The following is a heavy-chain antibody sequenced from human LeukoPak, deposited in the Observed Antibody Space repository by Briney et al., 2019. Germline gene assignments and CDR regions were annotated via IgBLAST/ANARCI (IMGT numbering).Heavy chain of an antibody. J-gene: IGHJ4*02. D-gene: IGHD3-22*01. V-gene: IGHV1-69*05. CDR3: AREKGYYDSGAEYYFDY. CDR2: IIPIFGTA. CDR1: GGTFSSYA. Sequence: ASVKVSCKASGGTFSSYAISWVRQAPGQGLEWMGGIIPIFGTANYAQKFQGRVTITTDESTSTAYMELSSLRSEDTAVYYCAREKGYYDSGAEYYFDYWGQGTLVTVSS.